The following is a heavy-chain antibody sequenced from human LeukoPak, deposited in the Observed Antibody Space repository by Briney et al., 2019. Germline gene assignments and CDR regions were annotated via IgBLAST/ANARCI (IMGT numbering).Heavy chain of an antibody. CDR2: IKQDGSEK. J-gene: IGHJ4*02. CDR1: GFTFSSYW. D-gene: IGHD6-19*01. CDR3: AKIDSPRIGWRAPFDY. Sequence: GGSLRLSCAASGFTFSSYWMSWVRQAPGKGLEWVANIKQDGSEKYYVDSVKGRFTISRDNAKNTLYLQLNSLGVEDTAVYFCAKIDSPRIGWRAPFDYWGQGTLVTVSS. V-gene: IGHV3-7*03.